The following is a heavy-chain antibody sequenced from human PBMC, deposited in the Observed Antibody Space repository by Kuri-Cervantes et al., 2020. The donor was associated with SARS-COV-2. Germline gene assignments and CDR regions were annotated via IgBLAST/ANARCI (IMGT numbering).Heavy chain of an antibody. J-gene: IGHJ4*02. CDR2: IYYSGSA. V-gene: IGHV4-61*08. Sequence: SETLSLTCTVSGGSLGSGDYYWTWVRQPPGKGLEWIGNIYYSGSAFYNPSLKSRVTISVDTSKNQFSLKLSSVTAADTAVYYCAREGIVGPAYYFDYWGQGTLVTVSS. D-gene: IGHD1-26*01. CDR3: AREGIVGPAYYFDY. CDR1: GGSLGSGDYY.